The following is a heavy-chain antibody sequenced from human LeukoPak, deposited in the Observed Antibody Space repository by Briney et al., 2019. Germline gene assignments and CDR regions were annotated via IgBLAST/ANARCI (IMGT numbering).Heavy chain of an antibody. CDR1: GGSINNDDYY. D-gene: IGHD4-17*01. CDR3: ARTTVTTAFDY. CDR2: IYYSGST. J-gene: IGHJ4*02. V-gene: IGHV4-31*03. Sequence: PSQTLSLTCTVSGGSINNDDYYWSWIRQHPERGLEWIGYIYYSGSTYYNPSLKSRVTISVDTSKNQFSLKLSSVTAADTAVYYCARTTVTTAFDYWGQGTLVTVSS.